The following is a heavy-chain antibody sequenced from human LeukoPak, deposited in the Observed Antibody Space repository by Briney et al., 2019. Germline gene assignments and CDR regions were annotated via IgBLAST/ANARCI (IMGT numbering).Heavy chain of an antibody. J-gene: IGHJ4*02. CDR2: ISSSGSTI. D-gene: IGHD3-9*01. CDR3: ARDPGYDILTGYYTPYYFDY. V-gene: IGHV3-11*01. CDR1: GFTFSDYY. Sequence: GGSLRLSCAASGFTFSDYYMSWIRQAPGKGLEWVSYISSSGSTIYYADSVKGRFTISRDTAKNSLYLQMNSLRAEYTAVYYCARDPGYDILTGYYTPYYFDYWGQGTLVTVSS.